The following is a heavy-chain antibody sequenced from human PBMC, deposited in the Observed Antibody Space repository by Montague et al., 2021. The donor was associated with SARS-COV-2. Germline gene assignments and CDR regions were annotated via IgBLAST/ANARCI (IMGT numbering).Heavy chain of an antibody. J-gene: IGHJ4*02. CDR3: ARDDYDILTGPFDY. Sequence: SLSLSLSASGFTFSSYAMHWVRQAPGKGLEWVAAISYDGSNKYYADSVKGRFTISRDNSKNTLYVQMNSLRAEDTAVYYCARDDYDILTGPFDYWGQGTLVTVSS. CDR2: ISYDGSNK. V-gene: IGHV3-30*04. D-gene: IGHD3-9*01. CDR1: GFTFSSYA.